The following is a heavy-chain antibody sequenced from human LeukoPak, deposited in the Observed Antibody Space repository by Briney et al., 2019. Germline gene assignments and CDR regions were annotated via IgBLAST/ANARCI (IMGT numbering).Heavy chain of an antibody. V-gene: IGHV4-39*01. D-gene: IGHD2-2*02. Sequence: SETLSLTCTVSGGSITSNTYYWGWIRQPPGKGLEWLGHTYHSGNTYYKSSLRSRVNISADTSRNQFSLKLSSVIAADTAVYYCARLSAAIPRWFDLWGQGTLVTVSA. CDR3: ARLSAAIPRWFDL. CDR2: TYHSGNT. J-gene: IGHJ5*02. CDR1: GGSITSNTYY.